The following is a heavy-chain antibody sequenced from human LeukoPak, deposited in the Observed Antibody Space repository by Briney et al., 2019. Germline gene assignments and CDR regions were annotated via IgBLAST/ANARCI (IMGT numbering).Heavy chain of an antibody. CDR1: GFTFSTYS. J-gene: IGHJ4*02. CDR2: VNSGSSTI. V-gene: IGHV3-48*01. D-gene: IGHD7-27*01. Sequence: GGSLRLSCAASGFTFSTYSMNWVRQAPGKGLEWISYVNSGSSTIYYADSVKGRFTISRDNAKNSLYLQMNSLRAEDTAVYYCARDGDWGRYDHWGQGTLVIVSS. CDR3: ARDGDWGRYDH.